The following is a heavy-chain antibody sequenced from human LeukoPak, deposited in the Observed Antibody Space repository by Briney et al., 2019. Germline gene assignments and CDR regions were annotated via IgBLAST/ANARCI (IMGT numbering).Heavy chain of an antibody. V-gene: IGHV3-23*01. D-gene: IGHD2-2*01. CDR1: VFTFSSYA. J-gene: IGHJ4*02. CDR3: AKIGHLCYQRLWGGTVDY. Sequence: GGSLRLSCAASVFTFSSYAMSWVRQAPGKGLEWVSAISGSGGSTYYADSEKGRFTISRDNSKNTLYLHMNSLRADDTAVYYCAKIGHLCYQRLWGGTVDYWGQGTLVTVSS. CDR2: ISGSGGST.